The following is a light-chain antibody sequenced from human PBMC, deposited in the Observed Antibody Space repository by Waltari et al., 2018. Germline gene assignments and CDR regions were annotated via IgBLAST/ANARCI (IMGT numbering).Light chain of an antibody. V-gene: IGKV3-15*01. J-gene: IGKJ1*01. Sequence: EIVMTQSPATLSVFPGERATLSCRASQSIRSNLAWYQHKPGQAPRLLIYGASTRATGTPARFSGSRSGTEFTLTISSLQSEDFAVYFCQQYDNWLGTFGQGTKVEIK. CDR3: QQYDNWLGT. CDR2: GAS. CDR1: QSIRSN.